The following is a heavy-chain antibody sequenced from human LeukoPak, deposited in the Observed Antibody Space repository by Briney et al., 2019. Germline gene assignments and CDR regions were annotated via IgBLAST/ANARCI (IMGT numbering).Heavy chain of an antibody. V-gene: IGHV1-69*13. CDR1: GYTFSNYA. Sequence: ASVKVSCKASGYTFSNYAINWVRQAPGQGLEWMGGIIPVFGTAHYAQKFQDRVTIAADGSTSTVYMELSSLRSEDTAVYYCARAHSRNHYYYGMDVWGQGTTVTVSS. CDR3: ARAHSRNHYYYGMDV. J-gene: IGHJ6*02. CDR2: IIPVFGTA. D-gene: IGHD2-15*01.